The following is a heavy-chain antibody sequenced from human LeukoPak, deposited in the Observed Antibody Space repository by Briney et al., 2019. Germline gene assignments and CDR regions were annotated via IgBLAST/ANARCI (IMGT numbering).Heavy chain of an antibody. Sequence: GGSLRLSCAASGFTFSSYAMSWVRQAPGKGLEWVSGIRDSGGSTFYADSVKGRFTISRDNSKNTLYLQMNSLRGEDTAVYYCAKRLVYAGEFWGQGTLVTVSS. CDR3: AKRLVYAGEF. J-gene: IGHJ4*02. CDR1: GFTFSSYA. CDR2: IRDSGGST. D-gene: IGHD2-8*01. V-gene: IGHV3-23*01.